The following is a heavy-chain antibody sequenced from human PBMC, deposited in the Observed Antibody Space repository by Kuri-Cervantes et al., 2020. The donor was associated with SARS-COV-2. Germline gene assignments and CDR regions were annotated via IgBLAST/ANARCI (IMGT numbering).Heavy chain of an antibody. CDR2: IYYSGST. Sequence: ESLKISCTVSGGSISSYYWSWIRQPPGKGLEWIGYIYYSGSTNCNPSLKSRVTISVDTSKNQFSLKLSSVTAADTAVYYCARDVQGYSYGSGYYYYGMDVWGQGTTVTVSS. J-gene: IGHJ6*02. CDR3: ARDVQGYSYGSGYYYYGMDV. D-gene: IGHD5-18*01. CDR1: GGSISSYY. V-gene: IGHV4-59*01.